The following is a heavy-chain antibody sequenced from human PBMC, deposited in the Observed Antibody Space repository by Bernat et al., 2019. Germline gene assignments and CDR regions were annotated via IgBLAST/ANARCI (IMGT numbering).Heavy chain of an antibody. Sequence: QVQLVQSGAEVKKPGASVKVSCKASGYTFTSYYMHWVRQAPGQGLEWMGIINPSGGSTSYAQKFQGRVTMTRDTSTSTVYMELSSLRSEDTVVYYCARDLEDYSNYDQSGWFDPWGQGTLVTVSS. CDR2: INPSGGST. CDR1: GYTFTSYY. V-gene: IGHV1-46*01. CDR3: ARDLEDYSNYDQSGWFDP. J-gene: IGHJ5*02. D-gene: IGHD4-11*01.